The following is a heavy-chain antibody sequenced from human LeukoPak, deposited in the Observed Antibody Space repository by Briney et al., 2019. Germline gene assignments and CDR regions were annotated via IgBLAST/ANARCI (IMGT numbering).Heavy chain of an antibody. J-gene: IGHJ4*02. CDR3: ARAPSIRVITNFDY. Sequence: ASLKVSCKASGYTFTGYYMHWVRQAPGQGLEWMGWINPNSGGTNYAQKFQGRVTMTRDTSISTAYMELSRLRSDDTAVYYCARAPSIRVITNFDYWGQGTLVTVSS. CDR1: GYTFTGYY. V-gene: IGHV1-2*02. CDR2: INPNSGGT. D-gene: IGHD3-16*02.